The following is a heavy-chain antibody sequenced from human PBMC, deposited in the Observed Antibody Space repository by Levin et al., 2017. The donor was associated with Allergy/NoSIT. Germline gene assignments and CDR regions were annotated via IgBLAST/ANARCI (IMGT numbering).Heavy chain of an antibody. Sequence: SSETLSLTCTVSGGSISSYYWSWIRQPPGKGLEWIGYIYYSGSTNYNPSLKSRVTISVDTSKNQFSLKLSSVTAADTAVYYCARGLPIFYGDYFDYWGQGTLVTVSS. V-gene: IGHV4-59*01. D-gene: IGHD4-17*01. CDR1: GGSISSYY. J-gene: IGHJ4*02. CDR3: ARGLPIFYGDYFDY. CDR2: IYYSGST.